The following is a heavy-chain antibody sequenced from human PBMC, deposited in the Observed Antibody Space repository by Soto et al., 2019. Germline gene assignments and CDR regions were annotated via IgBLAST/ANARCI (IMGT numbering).Heavy chain of an antibody. CDR2: IYYSGST. J-gene: IGHJ5*02. Sequence: SQTLSLTYTVSCGTISSGDYYWSLIRQPPGKGLEWIGYIYYSGSTYYNPSLKSRVTISVDTSKNQFSLKLSSVTAADTAVYYCARSTYYDFWSGYTRFDPWGQGTLVTVS. CDR1: CGTISSGDYY. V-gene: IGHV4-30-4*01. D-gene: IGHD3-3*01. CDR3: ARSTYYDFWSGYTRFDP.